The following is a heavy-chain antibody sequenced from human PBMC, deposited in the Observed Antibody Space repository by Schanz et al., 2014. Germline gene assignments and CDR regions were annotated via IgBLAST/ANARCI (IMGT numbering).Heavy chain of an antibody. Sequence: EVQLLESGGGLVQPGESLRLSCAASGFSFSSYTMSWVRQAPGKGLQWVSSLSGDGGTTHYADSVKGRFTIARDNSKNTLFLQMDSLRVEDTAVYYCMAMGRNPSHYFDHWGQGTLVTVSS. J-gene: IGHJ4*02. CDR3: MAMGRNPSHYFDH. CDR2: LSGDGGTT. V-gene: IGHV3-23*01. D-gene: IGHD1-1*01. CDR1: GFSFSSYT.